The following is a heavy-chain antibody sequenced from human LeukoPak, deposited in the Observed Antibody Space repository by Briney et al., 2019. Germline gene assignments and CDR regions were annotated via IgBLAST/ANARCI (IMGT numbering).Heavy chain of an antibody. CDR3: ARDQHGDYGYDWFDP. Sequence: PSGTLSLTCAVSGGSISSSNWWSWVRQPPGKGLEGIGEIYHSGSTNYNPSLKSRVTISVDKSKNQFSLKLSSVTAADTAVYYCARDQHGDYGYDWFDPWGQGTLVTVSS. D-gene: IGHD4-17*01. V-gene: IGHV4-4*02. CDR2: IYHSGST. CDR1: GGSISSSNW. J-gene: IGHJ5*02.